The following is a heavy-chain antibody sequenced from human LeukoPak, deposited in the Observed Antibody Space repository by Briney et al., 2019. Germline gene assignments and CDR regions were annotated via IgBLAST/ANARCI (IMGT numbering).Heavy chain of an antibody. Sequence: SETLSLTCTVSGGSISSSSYYWGWIRQPPGKGLEWIGSIYYSVSTYYNPSLKSRVTISVDTSKNQFSLKLSSVTAADTAVYYCARRAGTGYSSDYWGQGTLVTVSS. CDR2: IYYSVST. CDR3: ARRAGTGYSSDY. V-gene: IGHV4-39*01. D-gene: IGHD6-13*01. J-gene: IGHJ4*02. CDR1: GGSISSSSYY.